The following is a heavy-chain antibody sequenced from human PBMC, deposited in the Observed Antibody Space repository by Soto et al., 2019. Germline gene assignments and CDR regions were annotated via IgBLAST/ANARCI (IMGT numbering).Heavy chain of an antibody. Sequence: SETLSLPCAVSGCSISSGDYYWSWIRQVPKKGLEWIGYIYYSGSTYYNPSLRSRVAMSVDTSKNQFSLKLSSVTAADTAIYYCAREGRLAAAGRFDYWGQGTLVTVSS. CDR2: IYYSGST. V-gene: IGHV4-31*11. CDR1: GCSISSGDYY. D-gene: IGHD6-13*01. CDR3: AREGRLAAAGRFDY. J-gene: IGHJ4*02.